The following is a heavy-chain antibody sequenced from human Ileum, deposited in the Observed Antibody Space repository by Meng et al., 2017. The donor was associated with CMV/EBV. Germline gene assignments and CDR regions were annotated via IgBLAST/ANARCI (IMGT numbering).Heavy chain of an antibody. Sequence: ASVKVSCKASGYSFTDYYIHWVRQAPGQGLEWMGWIKVNSGDTRYAPKFQGRVTMTRDTSIDTAYMELNSLKSDDTAVYYCARDPGCDDPTCYGIGWDLWGQGTLVTV. CDR1: GYSFTDYY. CDR2: IKVNSGDT. J-gene: IGHJ5*02. D-gene: IGHD2-21*01. V-gene: IGHV1-2*02. CDR3: ARDPGCDDPTCYGIGWDL.